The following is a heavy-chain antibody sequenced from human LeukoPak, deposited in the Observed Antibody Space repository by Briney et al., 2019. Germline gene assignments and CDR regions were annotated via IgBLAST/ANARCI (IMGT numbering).Heavy chain of an antibody. CDR1: GPTCTSYY. D-gene: IGHD3-9*01. Sequence: ASVKVSCKASGPTCTSYYMHWVRQAPGQGLEWMGIINPSGGSTSYAQKFQGRVTMTRDTSTSTVYMELSSPRSEDTVVYYCARGQTLTGYYLGWFDPWGQGTLVTVSS. V-gene: IGHV1-46*01. J-gene: IGHJ5*02. CDR2: INPSGGST. CDR3: ARGQTLTGYYLGWFDP.